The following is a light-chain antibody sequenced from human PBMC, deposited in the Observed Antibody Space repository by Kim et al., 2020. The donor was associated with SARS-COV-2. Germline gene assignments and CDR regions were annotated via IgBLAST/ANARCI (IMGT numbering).Light chain of an antibody. CDR3: QVWDSSSDHVV. J-gene: IGLJ2*01. CDR1: NLGRXS. Sequence: GKKRRGRGVGNNLGRXSVHWCQEXPXQGPVLVIYYASDRPSGIPERFSGSNSGNTATLTISRVEAGDEADYYCQVWDSSSDHVVFGGGTQLTVL. CDR2: YAS. V-gene: IGLV3-21*04.